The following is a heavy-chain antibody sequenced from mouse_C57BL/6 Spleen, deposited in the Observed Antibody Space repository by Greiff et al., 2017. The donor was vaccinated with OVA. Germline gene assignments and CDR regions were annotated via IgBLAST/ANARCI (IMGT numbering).Heavy chain of an antibody. CDR3: ARSYYSNYVNAMDY. D-gene: IGHD2-5*01. CDR2: IYPRDGST. V-gene: IGHV1-85*01. Sequence: KQRPGQGLEWIGWIYPRDGSTKYNEKFKGKATLTVDTSSSTAYMELHSLTSEDSAVYFCARSYYSNYVNAMDYWGQGTSVTVSS. J-gene: IGHJ4*01.